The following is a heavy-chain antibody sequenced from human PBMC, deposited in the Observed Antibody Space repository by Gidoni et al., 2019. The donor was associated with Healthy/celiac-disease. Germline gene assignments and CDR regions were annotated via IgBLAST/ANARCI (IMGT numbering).Heavy chain of an antibody. J-gene: IGHJ3*02. V-gene: IGHV4-39*01. CDR3: ARYLSSGYYSSVGAFDI. D-gene: IGHD3-22*01. CDR2: IYYSGST. CDR1: GGSLSSSSYY. Sequence: QLQLQESGPGLVKPSETLSLTCTVSGGSLSSSSYYWGWIRQPPGKWLEWIGSIYYSGSTYYNPSLKSRVTISVDTSKNQFSLKLSSVTAADTAVYYCARYLSSGYYSSVGAFDIWGQGTMVTVSS.